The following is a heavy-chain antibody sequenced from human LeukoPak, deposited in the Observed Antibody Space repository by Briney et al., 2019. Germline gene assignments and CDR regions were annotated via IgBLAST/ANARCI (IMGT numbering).Heavy chain of an antibody. CDR1: LFTPRSSE. D-gene: IGHD6-19*01. V-gene: IGHV3-48*03. CDR2: ISSGSTI. Sequence: PGGSLRLSSAASLFTPRSSEMNWVREAPGEGVERVSYISSGSTIYDADSMKGRFTLSRDNAKNSLYLQMNSLRAEDTAVYYCACESIAVAGAPFDYWGQGTLVTVSS. CDR3: ACESIAVAGAPFDY. J-gene: IGHJ4*02.